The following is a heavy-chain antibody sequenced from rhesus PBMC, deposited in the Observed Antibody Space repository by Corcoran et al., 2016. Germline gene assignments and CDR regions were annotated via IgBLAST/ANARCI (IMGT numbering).Heavy chain of an antibody. CDR2: INGTGGTP. V-gene: IGHV4-80*01. Sequence: QVQLQESGPGLVKPSETLSLTCVVSGGSFSSVWWNWIRQSPGKRLEGIGEINGTGGTPNHNPALHMRVRISKDASKNEFSLKLSSGTAAATAVYYCVKYGCPIGGGCYFFDYWGQGVLVTVSS. CDR1: GGSFSSVW. CDR3: VKYGCPIGGGCYFFDY. J-gene: IGHJ4*01. D-gene: IGHD2-21*01.